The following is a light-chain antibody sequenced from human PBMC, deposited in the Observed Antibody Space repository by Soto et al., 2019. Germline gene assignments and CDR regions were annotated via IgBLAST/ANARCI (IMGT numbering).Light chain of an antibody. CDR1: QSISSW. J-gene: IGKJ1*01. Sequence: DIQMTQSPSTLSASVGERVPITCRASQSISSWLAWYQQKPGKAPKLLIYDASSLESGVTSRFSGSGSGTEFPHTISSLQPDDFATYYCQQYNSYSQTFGQGTKVEIK. CDR2: DAS. CDR3: QQYNSYSQT. V-gene: IGKV1-5*01.